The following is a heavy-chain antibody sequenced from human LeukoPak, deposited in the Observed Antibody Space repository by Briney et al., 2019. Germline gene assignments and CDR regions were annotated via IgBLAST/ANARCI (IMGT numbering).Heavy chain of an antibody. D-gene: IGHD6-13*01. CDR2: TYYRSKWYN. Sequence: SQTLSLTCAISGDSVSSNRAAWNWIRQSPSRGLEWLGRTYYRSKWYNDYAVSVKSRITINPDTSKNQFSLQLNSVTPEDTAVYYCAREREAAAGEYYYYYMDVWGKGTTVTVSS. CDR3: AREREAAAGEYYYYYMDV. V-gene: IGHV6-1*01. J-gene: IGHJ6*03. CDR1: GDSVSSNRAA.